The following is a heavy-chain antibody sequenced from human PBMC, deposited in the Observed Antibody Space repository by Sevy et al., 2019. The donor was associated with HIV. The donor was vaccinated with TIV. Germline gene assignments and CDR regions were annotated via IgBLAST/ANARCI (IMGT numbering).Heavy chain of an antibody. Sequence: GGSLRLSCAASGFTVSSDYMTWVRQAPGKGLEWVSVIYSGGTTYYADSVKGRFTISRDNSKNTVYLQMNSLRAEDTAVYYCARESSSTWKAGDYGMAVWGQGTTVTVSS. J-gene: IGHJ6*02. CDR2: IYSGGTT. D-gene: IGHD6-13*01. V-gene: IGHV3-66*01. CDR1: GFTVSSDY. CDR3: ARESSSTWKAGDYGMAV.